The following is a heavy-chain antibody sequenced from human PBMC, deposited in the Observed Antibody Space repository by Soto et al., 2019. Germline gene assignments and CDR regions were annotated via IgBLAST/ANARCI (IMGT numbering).Heavy chain of an antibody. CDR3: ASFSSSPGWFDP. J-gene: IGHJ5*02. V-gene: IGHV4-34*01. D-gene: IGHD6-6*01. Sequence: PSETLSLTCAVYGGSFSGYSWSWIRLPPGKGLEWIGEINHSGSTSYNPSLKSRVTISADTSKNQFSLKLSSVTAADTAKYYCASFSSSPGWFDPWGQGTRVTVSS. CDR1: GGSFSGYS. CDR2: INHSGST.